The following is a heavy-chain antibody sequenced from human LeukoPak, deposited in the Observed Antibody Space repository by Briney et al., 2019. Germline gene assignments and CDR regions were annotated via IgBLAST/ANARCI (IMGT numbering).Heavy chain of an antibody. CDR2: MNPNSGNT. CDR3: ARGSSSGWLSYYYYMDV. J-gene: IGHJ6*03. D-gene: IGHD6-19*01. Sequence: GASVNVSCKASGYTFTSYDINWVRQATGQGLAWMGWMNPNSGNTGYAQKFQGRVTITRNTSISTAYMELSSLRSEDTAVYYCARGSSSGWLSYYYYMDVWGKGTTVTVSS. CDR1: GYTFTSYD. V-gene: IGHV1-8*03.